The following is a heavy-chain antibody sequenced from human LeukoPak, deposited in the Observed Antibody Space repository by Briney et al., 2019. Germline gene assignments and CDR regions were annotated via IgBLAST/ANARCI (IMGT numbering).Heavy chain of an antibody. CDR1: GVSISSSSYY. D-gene: IGHD3-10*01. V-gene: IGHV4-39*01. Sequence: PSETLSLTCTVSGVSISSSSYYGGWIRQPPRKGLGWIGCLYFSGNTHYNPSLKSRITMSVHTPKNQFYLKLRSVTAADTAISYCARGEEWYGSYPSYYYMDAWGKGTTVTVSS. CDR3: ARGEEWYGSYPSYYYMDA. J-gene: IGHJ6*03. CDR2: LYFSGNT.